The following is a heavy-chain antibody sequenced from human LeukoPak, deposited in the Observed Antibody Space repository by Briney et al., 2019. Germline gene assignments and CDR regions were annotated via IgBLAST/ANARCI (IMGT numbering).Heavy chain of an antibody. CDR2: IRSSSSTI. J-gene: IGHJ4*02. CDR3: ARDWYHAIDY. V-gene: IGHV3-48*04. CDR1: GFTFSSYS. Sequence: GGSLRLSCAASGFTFSSYSMNWVRQAPGKGLEWVSYIRSSSSTIYYADSVKGRFTISRDNAKDTLYLQMNSLRAEDTAVYYCARDWYHAIDYWGQGTLVTVSS. D-gene: IGHD2-2*01.